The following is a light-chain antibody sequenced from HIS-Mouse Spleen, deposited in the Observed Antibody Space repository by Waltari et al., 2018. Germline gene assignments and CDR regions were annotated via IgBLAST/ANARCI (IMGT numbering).Light chain of an antibody. CDR3: SSYTSSSTLV. CDR2: EVS. J-gene: IGLJ3*02. CDR1: SSDVGGYNY. V-gene: IGLV2-14*01. Sequence: QSALTQPASVSGSPGQSITISCTGTSSDVGGYNYVSWYQQNPGKAPKLMIYEVSNRASGGSNRFSGSKSGNTASLTISGLQAEDEADYYCSSYTSSSTLVFGGGTKLTVL.